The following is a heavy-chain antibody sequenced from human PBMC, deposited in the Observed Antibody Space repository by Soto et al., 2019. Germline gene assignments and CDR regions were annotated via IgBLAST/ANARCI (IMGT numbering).Heavy chain of an antibody. CDR3: VRPQAKELGTIRGAFDI. D-gene: IGHD3-10*01. J-gene: IGHJ3*02. V-gene: IGHV5-51*01. CDR2: IYPADSDT. CDR1: GDTFTSHW. Sequence: GESLKISCKGSGDTFTSHWIAWVRQMPGKGLELMGLIYPADSDTRYSPSFEGQVTISVDRSISTAYLQWSSLKASDTAMYYCVRPQAKELGTIRGAFDIWGQGTKVTGSS.